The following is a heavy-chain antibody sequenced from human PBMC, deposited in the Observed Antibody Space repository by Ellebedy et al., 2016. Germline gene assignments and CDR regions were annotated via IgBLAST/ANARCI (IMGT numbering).Heavy chain of an antibody. CDR2: IFSNDEK. CDR3: AWIMVRGPGDV. J-gene: IGHJ6*04. CDR1: GFSLNNARMG. Sequence: SGPTLVKPTETLTLTCTVSGFSLNNARMGVSWIRQPPGKALEWLAHIFSNDEKSYSTSLKSRLTISEDTSKSRVVLTMTNMDPVDTATYYCAWIMVRGPGDVWGKGTTVTVSS. D-gene: IGHD3-10*01. V-gene: IGHV2-26*04.